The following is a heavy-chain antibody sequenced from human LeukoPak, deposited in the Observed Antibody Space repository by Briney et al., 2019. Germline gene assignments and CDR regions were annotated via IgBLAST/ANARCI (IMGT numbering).Heavy chain of an antibody. Sequence: GGSLRLSCAACGFSFSRYWMHWVRQAPGKGLVWVSRINSDGSSTSYADYVKGRFTISRDNAENTLYLQMNSLRADDTAVYYCARDQIYCSGGYCYLDYWGQGTLVTVSS. V-gene: IGHV3-74*01. D-gene: IGHD2-15*01. CDR3: ARDQIYCSGGYCYLDY. J-gene: IGHJ4*02. CDR2: INSDGSST. CDR1: GFSFSRYW.